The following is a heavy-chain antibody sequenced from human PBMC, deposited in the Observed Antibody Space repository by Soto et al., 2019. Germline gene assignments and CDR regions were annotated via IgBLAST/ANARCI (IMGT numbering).Heavy chain of an antibody. V-gene: IGHV1-69*06. CDR2: IIPTFGTP. CDR1: GGTFSSHG. CDR3: ARGGSAQDWDF. Sequence: QVQLVQSGTVVQRRGSSVKVSCQASGGTFSSHGMAWVRQAPGQGLEWMGGIIPTFGTPTYAPKFQGRVTITADKSTNTAYIELSSLRSEDTGVDYWARGGSAQDWDFWGQGTLITVSS. J-gene: IGHJ4*02. D-gene: IGHD1-26*01.